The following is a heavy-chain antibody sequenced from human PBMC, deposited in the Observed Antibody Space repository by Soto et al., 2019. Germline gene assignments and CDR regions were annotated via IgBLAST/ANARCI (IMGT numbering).Heavy chain of an antibody. Sequence: SETLSLTCTDSGGSISSYYWSWIRQPPGKGLEWIGYIYYSGSTNYNPSLKSRVTISVDTSKNQFSLKLSSVTAADTAVYYCARVGRYGHLYFDYWGQGTLVTVSS. V-gene: IGHV4-59*01. J-gene: IGHJ4*02. CDR2: IYYSGST. CDR1: GGSISSYY. CDR3: ARVGRYGHLYFDY. D-gene: IGHD4-17*01.